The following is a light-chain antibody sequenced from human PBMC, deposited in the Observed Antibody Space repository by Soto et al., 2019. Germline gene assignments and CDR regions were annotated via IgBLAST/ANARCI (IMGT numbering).Light chain of an antibody. Sequence: QSVLTQPPSASGSPGQSVTISCTGTSSDVGGYNYVSWYQQHRGKVPKLMVYEVNKRPSGVPDRFSGSKSGNTASLTVSGLQTEDEADYYFTSYAGGNNVFGTGTKLPVL. CDR3: TSYAGGNNV. CDR2: EVN. V-gene: IGLV2-8*01. CDR1: SSDVGGYNY. J-gene: IGLJ1*01.